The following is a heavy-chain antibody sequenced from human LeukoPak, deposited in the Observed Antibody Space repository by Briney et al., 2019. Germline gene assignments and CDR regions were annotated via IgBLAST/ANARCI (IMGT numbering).Heavy chain of an antibody. J-gene: IGHJ4*02. CDR3: AREDSYYYGSGSYPFDY. CDR2: ISSSSSYI. V-gene: IGHV3-21*01. D-gene: IGHD3-10*01. CDR1: GFTFSSYS. Sequence: GGSLRLPCAASGFTFSSYSTNWVRQAPGKGLEWVSSISSSSSYIYYADSVKGRFTISRDNAKNSLYLQMNSLRAEDTAVYYCAREDSYYYGSGSYPFDYWGQGTLVTVSS.